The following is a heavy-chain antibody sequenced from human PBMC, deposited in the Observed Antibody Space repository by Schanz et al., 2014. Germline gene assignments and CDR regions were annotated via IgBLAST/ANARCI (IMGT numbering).Heavy chain of an antibody. CDR2: IGYLGDT. Sequence: VQLVESGGGLVQPGGSLRLSCAASGFTFSDHYMDWVRQGTGKGLEWVSTIGYLGDTYYPDSVKGRFTVSRDSGQNSLYLQMNSLRAGDTAVYYCARGTDWNLHYWGQGALVTVSS. D-gene: IGHD1-1*01. V-gene: IGHV3-13*01. CDR1: GFTFSDHY. J-gene: IGHJ4*02. CDR3: ARGTDWNLHY.